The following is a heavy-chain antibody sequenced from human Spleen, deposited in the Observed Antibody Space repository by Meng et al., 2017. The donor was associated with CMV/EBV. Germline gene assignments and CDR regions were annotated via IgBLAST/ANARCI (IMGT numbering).Heavy chain of an antibody. J-gene: IGHJ6*02. Sequence: GESLKISCAASGFTFSSYAMSWVRQAPGKGLEWVSVIYSGGSSTYYADSVKGRFTISRDNSKNSLYLQMNSLRAEDTAVYYCARDAGGMDVSGQGTTVTVSS. CDR1: GFTFSSYA. CDR3: ARDAGGMDV. CDR2: IYSGGSST. D-gene: IGHD6-13*01. V-gene: IGHV3-23*03.